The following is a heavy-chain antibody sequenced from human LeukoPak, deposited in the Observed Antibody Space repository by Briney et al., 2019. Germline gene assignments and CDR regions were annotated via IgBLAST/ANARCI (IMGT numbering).Heavy chain of an antibody. CDR2: ISAYNGNT. V-gene: IGHV1-18*01. Sequence: ASVKVSCKASGYTFTSYGISWVRQAPGQGLEWMGWISAYNGNTNYAQKLQGRVTMTTDTSTSTAYMELRSLSSDDTAVYYCARDSADNDYGDLDAFDIWGQGTMVTVSS. D-gene: IGHD4-17*01. CDR1: GYTFTSYG. J-gene: IGHJ3*02. CDR3: ARDSADNDYGDLDAFDI.